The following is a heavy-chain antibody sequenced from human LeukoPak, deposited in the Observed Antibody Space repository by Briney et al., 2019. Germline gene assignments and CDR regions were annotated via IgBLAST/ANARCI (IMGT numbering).Heavy chain of an antibody. CDR1: GFTVSSNY. J-gene: IGHJ4*02. D-gene: IGHD1-7*01. CDR3: ARGGGTTRWDY. CDR2: ISSSSNYI. Sequence: GGSLRLSCAASGFTVSSNYMSWVRQAPGKGLEWVSSISSSSNYIYYADSVKGRFTISRDNAKNSLYLQMNSLRAEDTAVYYCARGGGTTRWDYWGQGTLVTVSS. V-gene: IGHV3-21*01.